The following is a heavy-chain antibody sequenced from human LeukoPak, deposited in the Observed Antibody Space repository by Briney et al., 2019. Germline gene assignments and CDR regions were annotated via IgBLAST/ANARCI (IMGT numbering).Heavy chain of an antibody. CDR2: IIPIFGTA. V-gene: IGHV1-69*13. CDR1: GGTFSSYA. J-gene: IGHJ3*02. D-gene: IGHD3-9*01. Sequence: SVTVSCKASGGTFSSYAISWVRQAPGQGLEWMGGIIPIFGTANYAQKFKGRVTITADESKSTAYMELSSLRSEDTAVYYCARDGRYDILTGYYLDAFDIWGQGTMVTVSS. CDR3: ARDGRYDILTGYYLDAFDI.